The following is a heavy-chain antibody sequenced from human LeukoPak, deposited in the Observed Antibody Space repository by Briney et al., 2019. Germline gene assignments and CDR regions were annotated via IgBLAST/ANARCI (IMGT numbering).Heavy chain of an antibody. Sequence: GGSLRLSCAASGFTFSDYWMSWVRQAPGKGLEWVASIKTDGSAKYYVDSVKGRFTISRDNAKNSLHLQMNNLRAEDTAEYYCARDPESQRGRDGLDYWGQGTLATVSS. D-gene: IGHD1-14*01. CDR3: ARDPESQRGRDGLDY. V-gene: IGHV3-7*01. CDR2: IKTDGSAK. J-gene: IGHJ4*02. CDR1: GFTFSDYW.